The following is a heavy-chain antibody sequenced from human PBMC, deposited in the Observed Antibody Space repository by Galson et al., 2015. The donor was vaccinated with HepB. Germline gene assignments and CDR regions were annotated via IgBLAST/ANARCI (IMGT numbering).Heavy chain of an antibody. CDR3: ARIRHHITVAGAFDY. Sequence: SLRLSCAASGFIVRSNYMSWVRQAPGKGLELISVIYAGGSTDYADSVKGRFTISRDNSKNTLYLQVNSLRAEDTAVYYCARIRHHITVAGAFDYWGQGTLVTVSP. CDR2: IYAGGST. J-gene: IGHJ4*02. D-gene: IGHD6-19*01. CDR1: GFIVRSNY. V-gene: IGHV3-66*01.